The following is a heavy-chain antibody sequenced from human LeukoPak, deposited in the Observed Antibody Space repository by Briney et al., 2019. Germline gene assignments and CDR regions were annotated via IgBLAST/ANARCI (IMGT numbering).Heavy chain of an antibody. V-gene: IGHV3-11*04. CDR1: GFTFSDYF. J-gene: IGHJ4*02. Sequence: PGGSLRLSCVASGFTFSDYFMSWIRQAPGKGLEWLSFINSAGDNIYYADSVKGRFTISRDNSKETLYLEMNSLRVEDTAVYHCVTSRVFDYWGQGTLVAVSS. CDR3: VTSRVFDY. CDR2: INSAGDNI.